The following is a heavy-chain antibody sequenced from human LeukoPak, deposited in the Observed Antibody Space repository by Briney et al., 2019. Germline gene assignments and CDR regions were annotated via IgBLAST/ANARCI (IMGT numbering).Heavy chain of an antibody. CDR3: AREAEITRFDY. CDR2: TSYRAKQHN. Sequence: SQALSLTCAISGDRVSTNSVAWHWIRQSPARGLEWLGRTSYRAKQHNDYAVSVKSRITITPDTSKNQFSLQLNSVTPEDTAVYYCAREAEITRFDYWGQGTLVTVSS. D-gene: IGHD5-24*01. CDR1: GDRVSTNSVA. J-gene: IGHJ4*02. V-gene: IGHV6-1*01.